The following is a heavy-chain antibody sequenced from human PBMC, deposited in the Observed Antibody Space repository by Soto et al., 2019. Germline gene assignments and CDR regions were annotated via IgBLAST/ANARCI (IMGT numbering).Heavy chain of an antibody. J-gene: IGHJ4*02. CDR3: ARHTPAISISDH. Sequence: TSETLSLTCTISGDSISSYYWSWIRQPPGKGLEWIGYIYYRGNTDYNPSLKSRVTISLDTPKNQFSLKLSSVTAADTAVYYCARHTPAISISDHWGQGTLVTVSS. CDR2: IYYRGNT. CDR1: GDSISSYY. V-gene: IGHV4-59*08. D-gene: IGHD2-15*01.